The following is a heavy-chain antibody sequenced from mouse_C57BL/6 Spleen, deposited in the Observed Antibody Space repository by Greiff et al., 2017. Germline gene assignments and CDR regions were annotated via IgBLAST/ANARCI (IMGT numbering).Heavy chain of an antibody. V-gene: IGHV1-55*01. CDR2: IYPGSGST. CDR3: AREGGYGNYWYFDV. J-gene: IGHJ1*03. D-gene: IGHD2-1*01. Sequence: QVQLQQPEAELVKPGASVKMSCKASGYTFTSYWITWVKQRPGQGLEWIGDIYPGSGSTNYNEKFKSKATLTVDTSSSTADMQLSSLTSEDAAVYYCAREGGYGNYWYFDVWGTGTTVTVSS. CDR1: GYTFTSYW.